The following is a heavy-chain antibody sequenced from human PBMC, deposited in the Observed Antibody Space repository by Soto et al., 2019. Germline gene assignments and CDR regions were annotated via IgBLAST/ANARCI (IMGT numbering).Heavy chain of an antibody. J-gene: IGHJ5*02. D-gene: IGHD2-15*01. CDR1: GGSISRYY. CDR2: IYYSGRT. Sequence: QVQLQESGPGLVKPSETLSLTCTVSGGSISRYYWSWIRQPPGKGLEWIGYIYYSGRTNYNPSLKSRLTISVATPKTQCSLKPSSVTAADTAVYYCARGYCSHNPCYIWDNWFDPWGQGTLVTVS. V-gene: IGHV4-59*01. CDR3: ARGYCSHNPCYIWDNWFDP.